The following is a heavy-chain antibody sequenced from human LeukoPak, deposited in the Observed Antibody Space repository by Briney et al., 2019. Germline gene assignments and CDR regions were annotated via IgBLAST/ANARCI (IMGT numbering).Heavy chain of an antibody. CDR3: AVCIQLDFGFDP. CDR2: IYHSGST. D-gene: IGHD5-18*01. Sequence: PSETLSLTCAVSGGSISSSNWWSWVRQPPGKGLEWIGEIYHSGSTNYNPSLKSRVTISVDKSKNQFSLKLSSVTAADTAVYYCAVCIQLDFGFDPWGQGTLVTVSS. CDR1: GGSISSSNW. V-gene: IGHV4-4*02. J-gene: IGHJ5*02.